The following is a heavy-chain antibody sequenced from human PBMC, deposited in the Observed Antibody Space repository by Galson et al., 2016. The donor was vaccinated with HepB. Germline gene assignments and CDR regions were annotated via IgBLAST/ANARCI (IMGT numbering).Heavy chain of an antibody. V-gene: IGHV3-30*04. Sequence: SLRLSCAASGFTFNYYVSNWVRQAPGKGLEWVAVTSYDGSDKYYADSVKGRFTISRDNSKNTLYLQMNSLRAEDTAVYYCARGRAYGFWSGYLYWGQGTPVTVSS. CDR2: TSYDGSDK. CDR3: ARGRAYGFWSGYLY. D-gene: IGHD3-3*01. J-gene: IGHJ4*02. CDR1: GFTFNYYV.